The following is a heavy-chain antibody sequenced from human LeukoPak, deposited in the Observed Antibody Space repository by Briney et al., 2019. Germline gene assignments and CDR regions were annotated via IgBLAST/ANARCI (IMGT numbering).Heavy chain of an antibody. CDR3: ATSRRYSYGPPNKYYYYYYGMDV. CDR1: GYTLTELS. D-gene: IGHD5-18*01. V-gene: IGHV1-24*01. CDR2: FDPEDGET. Sequence: ASVKVSCKVSGYTLTELSMHWVRQAPGKGLEWMGGFDPEDGETIYAQKFQGRVTMTEDTSTDTAYMELSSLRSEDTAVYYCATSRRYSYGPPNKYYYYYYGMDVWGKGTTVTVSS. J-gene: IGHJ6*04.